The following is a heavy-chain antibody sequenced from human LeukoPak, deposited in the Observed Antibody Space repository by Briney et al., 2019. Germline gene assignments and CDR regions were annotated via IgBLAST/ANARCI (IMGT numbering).Heavy chain of an antibody. J-gene: IGHJ4*02. Sequence: ASVKLSCKASGYTFNSYDMNWVRQGTGQGLEWVGWMNPNGGNTGYAQKFKGRVTITRNTSISTAYMELSSLRSEDTAVYYCERGRGVPFDYWGQGTPVTVSS. V-gene: IGHV1-8*03. CDR3: ERGRGVPFDY. CDR2: MNPNGGNT. D-gene: IGHD2-8*01. CDR1: GYTFNSYD.